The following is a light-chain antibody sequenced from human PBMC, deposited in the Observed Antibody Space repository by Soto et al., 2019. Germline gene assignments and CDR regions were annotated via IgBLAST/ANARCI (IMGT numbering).Light chain of an antibody. CDR2: EGV. CDR3: CSSIDSTSYV. Sequence: QSALTQPASVSGSPGQSITISCTGSSGNVGIYKLVSWYQQPPGKAPKLIVYEGVKRPSGVSNRFSGSKSDNTASLTISGLQAEDEADYYCCSSIDSTSYVFGSGTKVTVL. CDR1: SGNVGIYKL. V-gene: IGLV2-23*01. J-gene: IGLJ1*01.